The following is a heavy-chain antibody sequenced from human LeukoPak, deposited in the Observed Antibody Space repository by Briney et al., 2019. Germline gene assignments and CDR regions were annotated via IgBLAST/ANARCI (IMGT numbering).Heavy chain of an antibody. CDR1: GGTFSSYA. Sequence: KVSCKASGGTFSSYAISWVRQAPGQGLEWMGIIYPGDSDTRYSPSFQGQVTISADKSISTAYLQWSSLKASDTAMYYCAAAAGGYYYLDYWGPGTLVTVSS. CDR2: IYPGDSDT. J-gene: IGHJ4*02. V-gene: IGHV5-51*01. D-gene: IGHD3-22*01. CDR3: AAAAGGYYYLDY.